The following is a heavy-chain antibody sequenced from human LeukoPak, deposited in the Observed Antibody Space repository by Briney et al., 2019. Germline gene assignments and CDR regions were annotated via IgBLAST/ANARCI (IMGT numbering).Heavy chain of an antibody. V-gene: IGHV3-53*01. J-gene: IGHJ5*02. CDR2: IYSGGST. D-gene: IGHD5-12*01. CDR3: ARGGVDIVATISSWFDP. Sequence: PGGSLRLSCAASGFTVSSNYMSWVRQAPGKGLEWVSVIYSGGSTYYADSVKGRFTISRDSAKNSLYLQMNSLRAEDTAVYYCARGGVDIVATISSWFDPWGQGTLVTVSS. CDR1: GFTVSSNY.